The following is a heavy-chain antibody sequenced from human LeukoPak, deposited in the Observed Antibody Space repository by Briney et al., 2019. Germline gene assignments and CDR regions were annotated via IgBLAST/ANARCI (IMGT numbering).Heavy chain of an antibody. V-gene: IGHV3-15*01. D-gene: IGHD6-19*01. J-gene: IGHJ2*01. CDR2: IKSKSNAGTT. CDR1: GFRFPNAW. CDR3: TTWGSSGWGWYFDL. Sequence: GGSLRLSCAASGFRFPNAWMNWVRQAPGQGLEWVGRIKSKSNAGTTDYGAPVKGRFTISRDDSNNTLCLQMDSLKTEDTAVYFCTTWGSSGWGWYFDLWGRGALVTVSS.